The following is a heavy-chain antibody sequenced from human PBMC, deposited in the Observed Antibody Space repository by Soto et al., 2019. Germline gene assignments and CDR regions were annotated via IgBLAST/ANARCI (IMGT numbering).Heavy chain of an antibody. V-gene: IGHV3-7*05. CDR1: GFTLSAYR. CDR2: INRDGSKK. J-gene: IGHJ3*02. D-gene: IGHD6-13*01. CDR3: ARGVSPGSSSLYLDAFDI. Sequence: EVQLEESGGDLVQPGGSLRLSCAASGFTLSAYRMTWVRQAPGKGLEWVANINRDGSKKSYLDTVRGRFTISRDNVGNSLYLQMNSLRADDTALYYCARGVSPGSSSLYLDAFDIWGGGTMVTVSS.